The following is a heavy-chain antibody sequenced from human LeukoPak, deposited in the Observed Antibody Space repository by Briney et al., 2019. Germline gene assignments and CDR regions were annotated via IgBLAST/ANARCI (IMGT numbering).Heavy chain of an antibody. D-gene: IGHD1-26*01. Sequence: SQTLSLTCAVSGGSISSGGYSWSWIRQPPGKGLEWIGEINHSGSTNYNPSLKSRVTISVDTSKNQFSLKLSSVTAADTAVYYCACIVGATYWGQGTLVTVSS. CDR2: INHSGST. V-gene: IGHV4-30-2*01. J-gene: IGHJ4*02. CDR1: GGSISSGGYS. CDR3: ACIVGATY.